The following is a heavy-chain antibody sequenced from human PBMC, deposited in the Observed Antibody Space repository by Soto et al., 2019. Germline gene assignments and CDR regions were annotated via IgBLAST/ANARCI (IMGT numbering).Heavy chain of an antibody. CDR1: GFTVSSTS. D-gene: IGHD4-4*01. J-gene: IGHJ5*02. CDR2: IYSGDGT. CDR3: ARLDSNYVFS. V-gene: IGHV3-53*01. Sequence: GGSLRLSCAASGFTVSSTSMSWVRQAPGKGLEWVSVIYSGDGTYYADSVKGRFTISRDKSKNTLYLQMNSLRAEDTAVYYCARLDSNYVFSWGQGTLVTVSS.